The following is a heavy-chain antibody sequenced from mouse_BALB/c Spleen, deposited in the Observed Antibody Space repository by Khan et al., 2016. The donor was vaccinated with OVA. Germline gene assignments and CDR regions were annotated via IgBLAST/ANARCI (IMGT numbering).Heavy chain of an antibody. CDR3: ARAASYRFFDV. D-gene: IGHD6-1*01. CDR2: INTYTGEP. J-gene: IGHJ1*01. V-gene: IGHV9-3-1*01. Sequence: QIQLVQSGPELKKPGETVKISCKASGYTFTNYGMNWVKQAPGKGLKWMGWINTYTGEPTYADDFKGRFAFSLETSANTAYLQINNLKNEDTATYFCARAASYRFFDVWGAGTTVTVSS. CDR1: GYTFTNYG.